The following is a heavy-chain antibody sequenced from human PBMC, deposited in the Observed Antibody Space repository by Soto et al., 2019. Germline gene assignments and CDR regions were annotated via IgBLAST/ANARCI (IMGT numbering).Heavy chain of an antibody. CDR2: LYDVDGT. CDR3: SSWHLQEHAYDV. CDR1: GLTVSGKKY. V-gene: IGHV3-53*01. Sequence: DVQLVESGGGLIQPGGSLRLSCAAFGLTVSGKKYMAWVRQAPGKGLEWVSGLYDVDGTYYADSVKGRFTTSGDSSKTIVYLQMDSLRPDDTAVYYCSSWHLQEHAYDVWGQGTTVTVSS. J-gene: IGHJ3*01. D-gene: IGHD4-4*01.